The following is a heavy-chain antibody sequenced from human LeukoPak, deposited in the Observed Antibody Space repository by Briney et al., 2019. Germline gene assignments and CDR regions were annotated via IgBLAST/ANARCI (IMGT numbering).Heavy chain of an antibody. Sequence: PGGSLRLSCAASGFTFSSYGMSWVRQAPGKGLEWVSAISGSGGSTYYADSVKGRFTISRDNSKNTLYLQMNSLGAEDTAIYYCAKPIGYCSGGGCSAFDIWGQGTMVTVSS. D-gene: IGHD2-15*01. CDR2: ISGSGGST. V-gene: IGHV3-23*01. CDR3: AKPIGYCSGGGCSAFDI. CDR1: GFTFSSYG. J-gene: IGHJ3*02.